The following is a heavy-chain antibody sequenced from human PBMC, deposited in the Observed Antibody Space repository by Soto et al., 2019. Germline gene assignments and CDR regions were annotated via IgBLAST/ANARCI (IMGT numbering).Heavy chain of an antibody. CDR2: IIPIFGTA. CDR3: ARDQWLVRGYYYYGMDV. V-gene: IGHV1-69*01. CDR1: GGTFSSYA. Sequence: QVQLVQSGAGVKKPGSSVKVSCKASGGTFSSYAISWVRQAPGQGLEWMGGIIPIFGTANYAQKFQGRVTITADESTSTAYMELSSLRSEDTAVYYCARDQWLVRGYYYYGMDVWGQGTTVTVSS. D-gene: IGHD6-19*01. J-gene: IGHJ6*02.